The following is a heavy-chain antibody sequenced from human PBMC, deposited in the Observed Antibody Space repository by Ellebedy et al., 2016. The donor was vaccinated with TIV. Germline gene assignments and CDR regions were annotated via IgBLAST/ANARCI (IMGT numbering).Heavy chain of an antibody. V-gene: IGHV3-7*01. Sequence: GGSLRLSCAASGFSFRSYWMSWVRQAPGKGLEWVANIYQDGSAQYYVDSVEGRFTISRDNAKNSLYLEMKSLRAEDTAVYYCARRGSYGDYAVQVNNWFDSWGQGTPVTVSP. CDR3: ARRGSYGDYAVQVNNWFDS. CDR2: IYQDGSAQ. J-gene: IGHJ5*01. CDR1: GFSFRSYW. D-gene: IGHD4-17*01.